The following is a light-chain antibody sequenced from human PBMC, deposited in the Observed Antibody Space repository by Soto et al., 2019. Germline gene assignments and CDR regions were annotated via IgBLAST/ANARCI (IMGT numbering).Light chain of an antibody. V-gene: IGKV1-13*02. Sequence: AIQLTQSPSSLSASVGDRVTITCRASQGISSALAWYQQKPGKAPKLLIHDASSLESGVPSRFSGSGSGTDFTLTIISLQPEDFATYYCQQFNSYPALTFGGGTKVDIK. CDR2: DAS. CDR3: QQFNSYPALT. CDR1: QGISSA. J-gene: IGKJ4*01.